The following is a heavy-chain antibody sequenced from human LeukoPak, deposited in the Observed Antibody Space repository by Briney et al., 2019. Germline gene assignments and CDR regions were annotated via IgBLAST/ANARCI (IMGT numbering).Heavy chain of an antibody. V-gene: IGHV1-18*01. Sequence: GASVKVSCKASGYTFTSYGISWVRQAPGQGLEWMGWISAYNGNTNYAQKLQGRVTMTTDTSTSTAYMELRSLRSDDTAVYYCARAYVDYDFWSGFDYWGQGTLVTVSS. CDR3: ARAYVDYDFWSGFDY. CDR1: GYTFTSYG. J-gene: IGHJ4*02. CDR2: ISAYNGNT. D-gene: IGHD3-3*01.